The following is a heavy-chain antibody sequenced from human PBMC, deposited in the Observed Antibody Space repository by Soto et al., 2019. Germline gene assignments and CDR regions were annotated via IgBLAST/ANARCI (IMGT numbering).Heavy chain of an antibody. J-gene: IGHJ4*02. D-gene: IGHD3-3*01. CDR3: ARVGITIFGVVSPFDY. Sequence: ASVKVSCKASGYTFTSYYMHWVRQAPGQGLEWMGIINPSGGSTSYAQKFQGRVTMTRDTSTSTVYMELSSLRSEDTAVYYCARVGITIFGVVSPFDYWGQGPLVTVPS. CDR2: INPSGGST. V-gene: IGHV1-46*01. CDR1: GYTFTSYY.